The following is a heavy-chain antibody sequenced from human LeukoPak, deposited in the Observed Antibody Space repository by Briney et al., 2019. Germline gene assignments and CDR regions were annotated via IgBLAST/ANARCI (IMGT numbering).Heavy chain of an antibody. CDR1: GFTFSSYA. Sequence: GGSLRLSCAASGFTFSSYAMSWGRQAPGKGLELVSAISGSGGSTYYADSVKGRFTISRDNSKNTLYLQMNSLRAEDTAVYYCAKDRNAAGWGSSWYSDWFDPWGQGTLVTVSS. V-gene: IGHV3-23*01. CDR3: AKDRNAAGWGSSWYSDWFDP. CDR2: ISGSGGST. J-gene: IGHJ5*02. D-gene: IGHD6-13*01.